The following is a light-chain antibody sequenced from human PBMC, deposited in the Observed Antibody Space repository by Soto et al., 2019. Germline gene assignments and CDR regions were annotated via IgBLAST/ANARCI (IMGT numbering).Light chain of an antibody. CDR3: SSYTSSSTLPV. CDR1: SSDVGGYNY. V-gene: IGLV2-14*01. J-gene: IGLJ2*01. CDR2: DVS. Sequence: SVLTQPASVSGSPGQSITISCTGTSSDVGGYNYVSWYQQHPGKAPQLMIYDVSNRPSGVYNRFSGSKSGNTASLTISWLQAEDEADYYCSSYTSSSTLPVFGGGTKVTVL.